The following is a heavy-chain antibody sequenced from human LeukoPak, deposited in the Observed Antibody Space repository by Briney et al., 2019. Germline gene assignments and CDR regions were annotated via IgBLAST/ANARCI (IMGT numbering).Heavy chain of an antibody. D-gene: IGHD6-6*01. V-gene: IGHV3-15*01. CDR1: GFTFSDAW. J-gene: IGHJ4*02. CDR3: TTDLYGSSSEDDY. Sequence: PGGSLRLSCAGSGFTFSDAWMSWVRQAPGKGLEWVGRIKSKADGGTTDYAAPVKGRFTISRDDSKNTLYLQMNSLKTEDTAVYYCTTDLYGSSSEDDYWGQGTLVTVSS. CDR2: IKSKADGGTT.